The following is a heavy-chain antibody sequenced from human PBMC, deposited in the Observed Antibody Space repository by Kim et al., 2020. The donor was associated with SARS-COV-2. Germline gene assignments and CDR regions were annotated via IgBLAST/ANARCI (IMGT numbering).Heavy chain of an antibody. V-gene: IGHV3-74*01. CDR1: GFAFGTYW. J-gene: IGHJ5*02. D-gene: IGHD5-18*01. CDR3: ARPDRGHSYGYGRS. Sequence: GGSLRLSCAASGFAFGTYWMHWVRQPPGKGLLLVSRINSDGSSMTYADSVKGRFTISRDNAKKTLYLQMNSLRAEDTAIYYCARPDRGHSYGYGRSWGQGTLVTVSS. CDR2: INSDGSSM.